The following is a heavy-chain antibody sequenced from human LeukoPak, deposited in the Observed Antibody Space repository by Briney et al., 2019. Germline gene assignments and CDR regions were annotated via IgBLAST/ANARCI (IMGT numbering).Heavy chain of an antibody. D-gene: IGHD6-13*01. Sequence: SETLSLTCAVYGGSFSGYYWSWIRQPPGKGLEWIGEINHSGSTNYNPSLKSRVTISVDTSKNQFSLKLSSVTAADTAVYFCARGRVSSSTWYSTYYYCFYMDVWGKGTTVTVSS. CDR3: ARGRVSSSTWYSTYYYCFYMDV. CDR1: GGSFSGYY. CDR2: INHSGST. J-gene: IGHJ6*03. V-gene: IGHV4-34*01.